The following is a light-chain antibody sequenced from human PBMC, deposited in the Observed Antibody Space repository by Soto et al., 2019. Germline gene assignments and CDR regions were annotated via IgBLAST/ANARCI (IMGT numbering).Light chain of an antibody. CDR3: QQYGSSGT. V-gene: IGKV3-20*01. Sequence: EIVLTPSPGTLSLAPGERATLSCRASQSVTSSFLAWYQQKPGQAPRLLIYGASNRATGIPDRFSVSGSGTDFTLTISRLEPEEFAVYYCQQYGSSGTVGQGTKVDIK. CDR1: QSVTSSF. J-gene: IGKJ1*01. CDR2: GAS.